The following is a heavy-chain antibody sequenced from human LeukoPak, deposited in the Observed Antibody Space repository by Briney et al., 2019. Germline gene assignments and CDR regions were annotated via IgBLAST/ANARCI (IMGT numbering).Heavy chain of an antibody. V-gene: IGHV3-48*01. CDR1: GFTFSSYS. Sequence: GGSLRLSCAASGFTFSSYSMNWVRQAPGKGLEWVSYISSSSSTIYYADSVKGRFTISRDNSKNTLYLQMNSLRAEDTAVYYCAKNLDSSGFYDAFDIWGQGTMVTVSS. CDR3: AKNLDSSGFYDAFDI. J-gene: IGHJ3*02. CDR2: ISSSSSTI. D-gene: IGHD3-22*01.